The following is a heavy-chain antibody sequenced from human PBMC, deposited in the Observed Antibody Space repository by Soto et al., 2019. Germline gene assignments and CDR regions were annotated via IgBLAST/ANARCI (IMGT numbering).Heavy chain of an antibody. Sequence: PSETLSLTCTVSGGSISSSGYYWGWIRQPPGKGLEWIGSIYYSGSTYYNPSLKSRVTISVDTSKNQFSLKLSSVTAADTAVYYCATLGAARPFDYWGQGTLVTVSS. D-gene: IGHD6-6*01. J-gene: IGHJ4*02. CDR2: IYYSGST. CDR3: ATLGAARPFDY. V-gene: IGHV4-39*01. CDR1: GGSISSSGYY.